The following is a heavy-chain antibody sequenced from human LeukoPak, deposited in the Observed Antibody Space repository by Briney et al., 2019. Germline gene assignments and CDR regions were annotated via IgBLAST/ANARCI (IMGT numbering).Heavy chain of an antibody. V-gene: IGHV4-34*01. CDR3: VRGNEGSYYEATSFDY. D-gene: IGHD1-26*01. CDR1: GGSFSGYY. J-gene: IGHJ4*02. Sequence: SEXLSLTCAVYGGSFSGYYWSWIRQPPGKGLEWIGEINHSGSTNYNPSLTSRGTISVDTSKNQFSLKLSSVTAADTAVYYCVRGNEGSYYEATSFDYWGQGTLVTVSS. CDR2: INHSGST.